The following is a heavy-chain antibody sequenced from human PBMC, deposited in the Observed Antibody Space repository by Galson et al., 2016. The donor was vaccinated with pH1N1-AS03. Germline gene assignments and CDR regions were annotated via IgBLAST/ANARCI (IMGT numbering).Heavy chain of an antibody. CDR2: INQGGSET. CDR3: ARADWGSADY. J-gene: IGHJ4*02. CDR1: GFIFSNYW. V-gene: IGHV3-7*03. D-gene: IGHD7-27*01. Sequence: LRLSCAASGFIFSNYWMSWVRQAPGKGLESVANINQGGSETYYVYSVKGRFTIFRDTAKNSLYLQMNSLRADATAVYYCARADWGSADYWGQGTLVSVSS.